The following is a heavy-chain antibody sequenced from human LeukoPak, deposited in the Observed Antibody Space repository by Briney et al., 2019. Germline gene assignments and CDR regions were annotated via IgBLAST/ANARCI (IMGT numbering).Heavy chain of an antibody. CDR3: AKSNGYGLIDI. Sequence: PSETLSLTCTVSGGFISNYYWGWIRQPPGKGLEWIGNIFYSGSTYYGPSLKSRLTISLDTSRNQFSLKLNSVTAADTAVYYCAKSNGYGLIDIWGQGTMVTVSS. D-gene: IGHD3-10*01. CDR2: IFYSGST. J-gene: IGHJ3*02. CDR1: GGFISNYY. V-gene: IGHV4-59*12.